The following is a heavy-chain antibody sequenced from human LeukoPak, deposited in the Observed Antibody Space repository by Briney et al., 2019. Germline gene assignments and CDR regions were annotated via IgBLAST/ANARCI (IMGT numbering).Heavy chain of an antibody. D-gene: IGHD3-22*01. J-gene: IGHJ4*02. CDR2: ISAYNGNT. V-gene: IGHV1-18*01. Sequence: ASVKVSCKASGYTFTSYGISWVRQAPGQGLEWMGWISAYNGNTNYAQKLQGRVTMTTDTSTSTAYMELRSLRSDDTAVYYCAREGVPYYYDSSGYSHEFDYWGQGTLVTVSS. CDR3: AREGVPYYYDSSGYSHEFDY. CDR1: GYTFTSYG.